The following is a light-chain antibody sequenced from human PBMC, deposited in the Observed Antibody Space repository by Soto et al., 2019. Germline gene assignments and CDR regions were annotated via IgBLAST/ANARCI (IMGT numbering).Light chain of an antibody. J-gene: IGKJ2*01. CDR3: QHYNGY. CDR2: GAS. Sequence: DIQMTQSPSTLSASVGDRVTITCRASQSINNWLAWYQLKPGKAPKLLIYGASSLESGGPSRFSCRASGKEFTPTISTLQPADFATYYCQHYNGYFGQGTKLELK. V-gene: IGKV1-5*03. CDR1: QSINNW.